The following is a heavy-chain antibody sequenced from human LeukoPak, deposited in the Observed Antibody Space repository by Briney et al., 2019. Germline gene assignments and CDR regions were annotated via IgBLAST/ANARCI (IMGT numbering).Heavy chain of an antibody. V-gene: IGHV4-4*07. Sequence: SETLSLTCTVSGGSISSYYWSWIRQPAGKGLEWIGRIHTSGSTNYNPSLKSRVTMSVDTSKNQFSLKLSSVTAADTAVYYCARAIVVVPAATFFDYWGQGTLVTVSS. J-gene: IGHJ4*02. D-gene: IGHD2-2*01. CDR1: GGSISSYY. CDR3: ARAIVVVPAATFFDY. CDR2: IHTSGST.